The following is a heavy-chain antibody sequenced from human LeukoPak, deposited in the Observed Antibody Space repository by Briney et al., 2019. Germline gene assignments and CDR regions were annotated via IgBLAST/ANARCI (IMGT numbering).Heavy chain of an antibody. V-gene: IGHV1-2*02. J-gene: IGHJ4*02. CDR2: INPNSGGT. Sequence: GASVKVSCKASGYTFTGYYMHWVRQAPGQGLEWMGWINPNSGGTNHAQKFQGRVTMTRDTSISTAYMELSRLRSDDTAVYYCARDSGRITIFLAVPNYFDYWGQGTLVTVSS. CDR1: GYTFTGYY. CDR3: ARDSGRITIFLAVPNYFDY. D-gene: IGHD3-9*01.